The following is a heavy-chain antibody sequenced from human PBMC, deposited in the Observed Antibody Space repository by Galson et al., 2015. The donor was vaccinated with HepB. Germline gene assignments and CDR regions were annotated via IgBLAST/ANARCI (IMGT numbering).Heavy chain of an antibody. CDR1: GFTFSSYG. CDR2: IWYDGSNK. Sequence: SLRLSCAASGFTFSSYGMHWVRQAPGKGLEWVAVIWYDGSNKYYADSVKGRFTISRDNSKNTLYLQMNSLRAEDTAVYYCARGSGYDESGFDYWGQGTLVTVSS. J-gene: IGHJ4*02. CDR3: ARGSGYDESGFDY. V-gene: IGHV3-33*01. D-gene: IGHD5-12*01.